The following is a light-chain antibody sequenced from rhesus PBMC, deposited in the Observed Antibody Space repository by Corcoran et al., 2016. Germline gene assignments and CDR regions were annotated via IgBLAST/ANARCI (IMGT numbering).Light chain of an antibody. J-gene: IGKJ2*01. V-gene: IGKV2-65*01. Sequence: DVVLTQSPLSLPITPGQPASISCRSSQSLQHMNGKTYLSWFQQKPGKPPRRLIYEVSTRGSGVPGRFSGSGAGTDFTRKVSRVKADDFVIYYVGQGTSVPYSFGQGTKVEIK. CDR1: QSLQHMNGKTY. CDR3: GQGTSVPYS. CDR2: EVS.